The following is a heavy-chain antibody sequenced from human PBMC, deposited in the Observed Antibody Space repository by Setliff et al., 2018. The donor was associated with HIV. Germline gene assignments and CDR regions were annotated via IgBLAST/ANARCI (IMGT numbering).Heavy chain of an antibody. Sequence: GGSLRLSCAASGFTFSSYSMNWVRQAPGKGLEWVSYISSGSTTIYYGDSVKGRFTISRDNAKNSLYLQMNSLRAEDTAMYYCAKTQTVITVYGPFDSWGQGTPVTVSS. CDR3: AKTQTVITVYGPFDS. CDR1: GFTFSSYS. CDR2: ISSGSTTI. J-gene: IGHJ4*02. V-gene: IGHV3-48*01. D-gene: IGHD4-4*01.